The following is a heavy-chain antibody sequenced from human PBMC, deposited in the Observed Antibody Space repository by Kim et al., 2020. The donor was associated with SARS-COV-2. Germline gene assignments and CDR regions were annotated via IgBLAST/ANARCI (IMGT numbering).Heavy chain of an antibody. D-gene: IGHD3-22*01. J-gene: IGHJ3*02. CDR1: GFTVSSNY. CDR2: IYSGGST. V-gene: IGHV3-53*01. Sequence: GGSLRLSCAASGFTVSSNYMSWVRQAPGKGLEWVSVIYSGGSTYYADSVKGRFTISRDNSKNTLYLQMNSLRAEDTAVYYCARDGIYDSSGYYFSSAFDIWGQGTMVTVSS. CDR3: ARDGIYDSSGYYFSSAFDI.